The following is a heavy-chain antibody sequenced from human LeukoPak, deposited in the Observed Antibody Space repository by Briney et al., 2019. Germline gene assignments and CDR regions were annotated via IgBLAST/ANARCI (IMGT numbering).Heavy chain of an antibody. J-gene: IGHJ1*01. CDR2: INSDGSST. CDR1: GFTFSSYW. V-gene: IGHV3-74*01. Sequence: GGSLRLSCAASGFTFSSYWMHRVRHAPGKGLVWVSRINSDGSSTSYADSVKGRFTISRDNAKNTLHLQMNSLRAEDTAVYYCASARRAEYFQHWGQGTLVTVSS. CDR3: ASARRAEYFQH.